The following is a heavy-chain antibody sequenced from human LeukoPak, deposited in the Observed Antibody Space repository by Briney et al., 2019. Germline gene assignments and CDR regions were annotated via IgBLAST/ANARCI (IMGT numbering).Heavy chain of an antibody. CDR1: GFTFSSYA. J-gene: IGHJ5*02. V-gene: IGHV3-23*01. CDR2: ISGSGGTT. Sequence: PGGSLRLSCAASGFTFSSYAMTWVRQAPGKGLEWVSTISGSGGTTYYADSVKGRFTISRDNSKNTLYLQMNSLRAEDTAVYYCARYCSSSSCFPRWFDPWGQGTLVTVSS. D-gene: IGHD2-15*01. CDR3: ARYCSSSSCFPRWFDP.